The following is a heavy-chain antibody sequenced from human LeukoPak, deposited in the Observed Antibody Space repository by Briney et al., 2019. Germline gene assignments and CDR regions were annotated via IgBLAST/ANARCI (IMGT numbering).Heavy chain of an antibody. CDR3: ARLRYSSSTTYYFDY. J-gene: IGHJ4*02. D-gene: IGHD6-6*01. V-gene: IGHV4-59*08. CDR2: IYYSGST. Sequence: PSETLSLTCTVSGGSISSYYWSWIRQPPGKGLEWIGYIYYSGSTNYNPSLKSRVTISVDTSKNQFSLKLSSVTAADTAVYYCARLRYSSSTTYYFDYWGQGTLVTVSS. CDR1: GGSISSYY.